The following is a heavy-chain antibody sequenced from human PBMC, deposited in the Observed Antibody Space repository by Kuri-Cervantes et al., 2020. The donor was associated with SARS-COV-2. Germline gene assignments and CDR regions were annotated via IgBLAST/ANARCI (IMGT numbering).Heavy chain of an antibody. Sequence: GSLRLSCTVSGGSISSYYWTWIRQPPGRGLECIGYIYYSGSTKYNPSLKSRVTISVDTSKNQFSLKLSSVTAADTAVYYCARDLPEGDAFDIWGQGTMVTVSS. J-gene: IGHJ3*02. CDR1: GGSISSYY. D-gene: IGHD1-14*01. V-gene: IGHV4-59*01. CDR3: ARDLPEGDAFDI. CDR2: IYYSGST.